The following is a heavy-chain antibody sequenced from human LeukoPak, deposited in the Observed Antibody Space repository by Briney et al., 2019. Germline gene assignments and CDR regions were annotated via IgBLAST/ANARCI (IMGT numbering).Heavy chain of an antibody. Sequence: ASVKVSCKTSRYTFTDYYIHWVRQPPGQGVEWVGWINPNSGETNSEQKVQGRVTMTGDTSNSTAYMELRTVTSDDTAVYYCARDRGYSNTERGFDYWGQGTLVTVSS. CDR2: INPNSGET. CDR1: RYTFTDYY. J-gene: IGHJ4*02. V-gene: IGHV1-2*02. CDR3: ARDRGYSNTERGFDY. D-gene: IGHD4-11*01.